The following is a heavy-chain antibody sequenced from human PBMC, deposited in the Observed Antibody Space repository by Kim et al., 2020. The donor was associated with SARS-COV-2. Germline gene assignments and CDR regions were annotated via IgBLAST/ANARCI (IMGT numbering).Heavy chain of an antibody. CDR3: AQPKIDY. CDR2: ISGSGANT. V-gene: IGHV3-23*01. CDR1: GFTFNSYA. Sequence: PGGSLRLSCAASGFTFNSYAIYWVRQAPGKGLEWVSSISGSGANTYYADSVKGRFTISRDNSKNTLYLQMSSLRAEDTAIYYCAQPKIDYWGQGTLVTVSS. J-gene: IGHJ4*02.